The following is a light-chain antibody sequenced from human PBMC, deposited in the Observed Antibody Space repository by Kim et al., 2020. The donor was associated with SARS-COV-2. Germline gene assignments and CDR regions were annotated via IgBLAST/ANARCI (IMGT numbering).Light chain of an antibody. J-gene: IGLJ3*02. Sequence: QSVLTQPPSVSAAPGQRVTISCSGGNSNIGNNSVTWYQHLPPAAPRRLIFDSDKRPSGVPGRFSGSKSGTSATLAITGLQTGDEAHYYCGSWDSTLSAGVFGGGTKLTVL. CDR1: NSNIGNNS. V-gene: IGLV1-51*01. CDR3: GSWDSTLSAGV. CDR2: DSD.